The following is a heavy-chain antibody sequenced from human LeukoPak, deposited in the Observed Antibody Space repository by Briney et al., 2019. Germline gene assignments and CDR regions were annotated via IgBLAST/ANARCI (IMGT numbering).Heavy chain of an antibody. CDR1: GGSFSGYY. CDR3: ARGSGWYGERDY. CDR2: INHSGST. J-gene: IGHJ4*02. V-gene: IGHV4-34*01. D-gene: IGHD6-19*01. Sequence: PSETLSLTCAVYGGSFSGYYWSWIRQPPGEGLEWIGEINHSGSTNYNPSLKSRVTISVDTSKNQFSLKLSSVTAADAAVYYCARGSGWYGERDYWGQGTLVTVSS.